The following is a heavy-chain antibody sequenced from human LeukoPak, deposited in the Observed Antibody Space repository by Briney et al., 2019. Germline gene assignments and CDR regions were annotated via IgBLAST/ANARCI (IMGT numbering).Heavy chain of an antibody. J-gene: IGHJ4*02. CDR2: IYYSGST. CDR1: GVSISSSSYY. V-gene: IGHV4-39*01. Sequence: SETLSLTCTVSGVSISSSSYYWGWIRQPPGEGLGWIGSIYYSGSTYYNPSLKSRVTISVHTSKNQFSLRLSSVTAADTAVYYCARAYSSSWYYFDYWGRGTLVTVSS. CDR3: ARAYSSSWYYFDY. D-gene: IGHD6-13*01.